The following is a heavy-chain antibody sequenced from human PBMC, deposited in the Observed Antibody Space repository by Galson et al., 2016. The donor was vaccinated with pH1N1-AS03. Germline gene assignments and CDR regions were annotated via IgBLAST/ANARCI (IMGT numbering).Heavy chain of an antibody. J-gene: IGHJ6*04. CDR1: GFTVTRND. Sequence: SLRLSCAASGFTVTRNDMHWVRQATGKGLEWVSIIAATGPTHYADSAKGRFTNSRAIPQNPLYLQMDSLRADDTAVYYCAVWGYLTGTHGLDVWGKGTTVTVSS. D-gene: IGHD7-27*01. CDR2: IAATGPT. CDR3: AVWGYLTGTHGLDV. V-gene: IGHV3-13*01.